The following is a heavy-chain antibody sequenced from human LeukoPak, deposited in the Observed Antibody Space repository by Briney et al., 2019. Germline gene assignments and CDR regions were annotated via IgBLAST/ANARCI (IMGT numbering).Heavy chain of an antibody. Sequence: GGSLRLSCAASGFTFSNYWMHWVRQAPGKGLVWVSRINTDGSTTYYADSVKGRFTISRDNARNSLYLQMNSLRAEDTAVYYCARDGSSGAVYFDNWGQGTLVTVSS. J-gene: IGHJ4*02. CDR3: ARDGSSGAVYFDN. D-gene: IGHD6-25*01. CDR2: INTDGSTT. CDR1: GFTFSNYW. V-gene: IGHV3-74*01.